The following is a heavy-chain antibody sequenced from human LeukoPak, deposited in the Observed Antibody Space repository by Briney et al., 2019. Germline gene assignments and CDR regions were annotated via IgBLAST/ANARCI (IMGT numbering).Heavy chain of an antibody. CDR2: IYYSGST. D-gene: IGHD2-15*01. J-gene: IGHJ4*02. CDR3: ARGGWRELPVDY. V-gene: IGHV4-59*01. Sequence: SETLSLTCTVSGDSISSYYWSWIRQPPGKGLEWIGYIYYSGSTNYNPSLKSRVTISVDTSKNQFSLKLSSVTAADTAVYYCARGGWRELPVDYWGQGTLVTVSS. CDR1: GDSISSYY.